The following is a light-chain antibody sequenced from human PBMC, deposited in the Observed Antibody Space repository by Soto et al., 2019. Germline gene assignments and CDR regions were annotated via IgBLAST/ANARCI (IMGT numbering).Light chain of an antibody. J-gene: IGKJ5*01. CDR3: QQYGSSPIT. V-gene: IGKV3-20*01. Sequence: DIVMAQSPPTLSVSPGESVTLSFWASLTVSNNLAWYQQKPGQAPRLLIYGASSRATGIPDRFSGSGSGTDFTLTISRLEPEDFAVYYCQQYGSSPITFGQGTRLENK. CDR2: GAS. CDR1: LTVSNN.